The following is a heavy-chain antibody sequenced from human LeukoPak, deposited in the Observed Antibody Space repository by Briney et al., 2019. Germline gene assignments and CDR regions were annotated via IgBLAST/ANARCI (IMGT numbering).Heavy chain of an antibody. Sequence: GASVKVSCKASGYTFTSYDINWVRQAPGQGLEWMGWISAYNGNTNYAQKLQGRVTMTTDTSTSTAYMELRSLRSDDTAVYYCARDRGYEYVWGSYRYEPYYFDYWGQGTLVTASS. V-gene: IGHV1-18*04. J-gene: IGHJ4*02. D-gene: IGHD3-16*02. CDR2: ISAYNGNT. CDR3: ARDRGYEYVWGSYRYEPYYFDY. CDR1: GYTFTSYD.